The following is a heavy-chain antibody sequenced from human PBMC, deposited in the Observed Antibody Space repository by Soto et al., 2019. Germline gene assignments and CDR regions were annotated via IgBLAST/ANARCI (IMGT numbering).Heavy chain of an antibody. CDR2: ISSDGHHQ. V-gene: IGHV3-30*03. CDR1: GFSFNDYA. J-gene: IGHJ4*02. CDR3: SRGTYYPQSSGLHADY. Sequence: GGSLRLSCAPSGFSFNDYAMYWVRQAPGQGLEWVAIISSDGHHQFYLDNLRGRFTVSRDNSKNTLYLQMNSLRPEDTAVYYCSRGTYYPQSSGLHADYWGPGTVVTSPQ. D-gene: IGHD3-22*01.